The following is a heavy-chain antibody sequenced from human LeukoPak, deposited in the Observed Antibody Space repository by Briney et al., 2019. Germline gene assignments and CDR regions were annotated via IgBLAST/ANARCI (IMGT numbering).Heavy chain of an antibody. Sequence: KAGGSLRLSCAPSAFTFSDYYMSWIRQAPGKGLEWVSYISSRGDTIFYADSVRGRFTISRDNAKSLLYLQMNSLTAEDTAVYYCAREGATYDRSGYFPFDHWGQGTLVTVSS. CDR3: AREGATYDRSGYFPFDH. CDR2: ISSRGDTI. V-gene: IGHV3-11*01. D-gene: IGHD3-22*01. CDR1: AFTFSDYY. J-gene: IGHJ4*02.